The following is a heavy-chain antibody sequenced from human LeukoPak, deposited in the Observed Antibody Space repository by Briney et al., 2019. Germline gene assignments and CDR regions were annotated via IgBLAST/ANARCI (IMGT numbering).Heavy chain of an antibody. D-gene: IGHD2-2*01. CDR2: IRYDGSNK. CDR1: GFTFSSYG. V-gene: IGHV3-30*02. CDR3: AIDSLGYCSSTSCSYFDY. Sequence: GGSLRLSCAASGFTFSSYGMHWVRQAPGKGLEWVAFIRYDGSNKYYADSVKGRFTISRDNSKNTLYLQMNSLRAEDTAVYYCAIDSLGYCSSTSCSYFDYWGQGTLVTVSS. J-gene: IGHJ4*02.